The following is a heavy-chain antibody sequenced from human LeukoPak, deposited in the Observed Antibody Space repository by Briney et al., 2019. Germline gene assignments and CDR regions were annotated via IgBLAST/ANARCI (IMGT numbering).Heavy chain of an antibody. V-gene: IGHV3-13*01. J-gene: IGHJ5*02. Sequence: GGSLRPSCAGSGFTFSSYDMHWVRQATGKGLEWVSGIATTGDTFYAGSVKGRFTISRENAKNSLYLQMNSLRAGDTAVYYCARGDTIGFDPWGQGTLVTVSS. CDR1: GFTFSSYD. CDR3: ARGDTIGFDP. D-gene: IGHD2-2*01. CDR2: IATTGDT.